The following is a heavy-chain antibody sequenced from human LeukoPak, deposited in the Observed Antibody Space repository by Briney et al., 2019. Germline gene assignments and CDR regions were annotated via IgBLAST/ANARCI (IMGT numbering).Heavy chain of an antibody. J-gene: IGHJ6*02. V-gene: IGHV1-2*02. CDR3: ASHRIASRLEAGDYYYYYGMDV. Sequence: GASVKVSCKASGYTFTGYYMHWVRQAPGQGLEWMGWLNPNSGGTNYAQKFQGRVTMTRDTSISTAYMELSRLRSDDTAVYYCASHRIASRLEAGDYYYYYGMDVWGQGTTVTVSS. CDR1: GYTFTGYY. D-gene: IGHD2-21*01. CDR2: LNPNSGGT.